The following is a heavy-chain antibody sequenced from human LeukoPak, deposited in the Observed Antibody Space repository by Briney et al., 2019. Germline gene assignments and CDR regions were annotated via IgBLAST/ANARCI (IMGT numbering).Heavy chain of an antibody. CDR2: ISGYNGKT. J-gene: IGHJ6*03. CDR1: GYTFTSYG. Sequence: GASVKVSRKASGYTFTSYGISWVRQAPGQGLEWMGWISGYNGKTNYAQKLQGRVTMTTDTSTSTAYMELRSLRSDDTAMYYCARVPIPEVLWFGEEQGGYYYYYMDVWGKGTTVTISS. CDR3: ARVPIPEVLWFGEEQGGYYYYYMDV. D-gene: IGHD3-10*01. V-gene: IGHV1-18*01.